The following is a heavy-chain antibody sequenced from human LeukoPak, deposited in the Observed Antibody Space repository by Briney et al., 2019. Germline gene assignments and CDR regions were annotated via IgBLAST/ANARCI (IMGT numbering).Heavy chain of an antibody. Sequence: PSETLSLTCDVYGDSFSGSYWTWIRQPPGKGLELIGEINQSGSTNYNPSLESRVTISVDTSKNQFSLKLSSVTAADTAVYYCARGGGRFGYCSGGSCYYYWGQGTLVTVSS. J-gene: IGHJ4*02. CDR3: ARGGGRFGYCSGGSCYYY. V-gene: IGHV4-34*01. CDR2: INQSGST. CDR1: GDSFSGSY. D-gene: IGHD2-15*01.